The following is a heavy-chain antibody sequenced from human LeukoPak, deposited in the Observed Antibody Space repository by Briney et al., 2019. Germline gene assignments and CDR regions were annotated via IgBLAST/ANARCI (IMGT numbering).Heavy chain of an antibody. CDR1: GFTFSTFW. J-gene: IGHJ4*02. Sequence: GGSLRLSCAASGFTFSTFWMSWVRQAPGKGLEWVANINQDGSEKYYVDSVEGRFTISRDNGKNSLYLQMNSLRAEDTAVYYCARESLDYWGQGTLVTVSS. CDR3: ARESLDY. CDR2: INQDGSEK. V-gene: IGHV3-7*01.